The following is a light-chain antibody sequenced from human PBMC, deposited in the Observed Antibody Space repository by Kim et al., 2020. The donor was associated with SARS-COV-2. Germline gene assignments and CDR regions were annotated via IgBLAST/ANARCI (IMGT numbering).Light chain of an antibody. CDR1: TDDVGRYNF. CDR3: CSYAGSYTWL. CDR2: DVS. V-gene: IGLV2-11*03. Sequence: GQSVTISCTGTTDDVGRYNFVSWYHQYPGKVPKLLIYDVSERPSGVPDRFSGAKSGSTASLTISGLQTDDEAAYYCCSYAGSYTWLFGGGTQLTVL. J-gene: IGLJ3*02.